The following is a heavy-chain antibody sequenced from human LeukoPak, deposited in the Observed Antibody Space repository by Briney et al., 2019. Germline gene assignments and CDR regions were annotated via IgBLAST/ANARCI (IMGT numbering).Heavy chain of an antibody. CDR3: ARRGGKNYGDYVVYDKYMDV. CDR2: SSAYNGDT. Sequence: GASVKVSCKASGGTYTSYGISWVRQAPGQGLEWMGWSSAYNGDTHYAQKFQGRVTMTTETSTSTAYMELRSLRSDDTAVYYCARRGGKNYGDYVVYDKYMDVWGTGTTVTVSS. D-gene: IGHD4-17*01. V-gene: IGHV1-18*01. J-gene: IGHJ6*03. CDR1: GGTYTSYG.